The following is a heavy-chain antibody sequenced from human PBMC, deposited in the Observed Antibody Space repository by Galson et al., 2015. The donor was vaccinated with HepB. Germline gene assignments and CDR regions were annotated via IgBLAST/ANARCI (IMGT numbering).Heavy chain of an antibody. V-gene: IGHV1-3*01. D-gene: IGHD3-10*01. CDR2: INAGNGDT. CDR3: ARTGGRITMVRGIITWLDP. CDR1: GYTFTSFA. Sequence: SVKVSCKASGYTFTSFAIHWVRQAPGQSLEWMGWINAGNGDTEYSQKFQGRVTMTRDTSANTAYMEPSSLRSEDTAIYYCARTGGRITMVRGIITWLDPWGHGTLVTVSS. J-gene: IGHJ5*02.